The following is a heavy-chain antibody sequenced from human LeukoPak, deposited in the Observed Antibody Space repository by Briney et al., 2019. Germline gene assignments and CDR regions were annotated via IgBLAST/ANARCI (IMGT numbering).Heavy chain of an antibody. CDR3: ARTTGGHCSGNYKNPNWFDP. V-gene: IGHV1-18*01. CDR1: GYTFTSYG. Sequence: ASVKVSCKASGYTFTSYGISWVRQAPGQGLEWMEWISAYNGNTDYTQKFQGRVTMTTDTSTSTAYMELRSLRSDDTAVYYCARTTGGHCSGNYKNPNWFDPWGQGTLVTVSS. J-gene: IGHJ5*02. CDR2: ISAYNGNT. D-gene: IGHD3-10*02.